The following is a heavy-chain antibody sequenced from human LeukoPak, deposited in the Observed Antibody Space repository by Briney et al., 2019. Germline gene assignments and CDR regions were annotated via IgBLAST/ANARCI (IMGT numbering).Heavy chain of an antibody. J-gene: IGHJ4*02. CDR3: AKDHSADGWPTFEY. Sequence: PGGSLRLSCTASGFTFNSYWMTWVRQAPGKGLEWLASITKYDGRLYYAGSVRGRFTISRDTSQNELYLQMDSLRADDSAIYFCAKDHSADGWPTFEYWGRGTLVSVSS. CDR2: ITKYDGRL. D-gene: IGHD5-24*01. CDR1: GFTFNSYW. V-gene: IGHV3-23*01.